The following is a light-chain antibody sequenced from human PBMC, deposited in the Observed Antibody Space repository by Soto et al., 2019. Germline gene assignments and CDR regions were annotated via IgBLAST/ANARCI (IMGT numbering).Light chain of an antibody. J-gene: IGKJ1*01. Sequence: DIQLTQSPSTLSASVGDIVTITFRASQRMTSWLAWYQQKPGKAPKVLIYHASSLESGFPSRFSGSESGTEFTLTISSLQPDDIATYYCQQYTENSGTFGQGTKVDIK. V-gene: IGKV1-5*01. CDR3: QQYTENSGT. CDR2: HAS. CDR1: QRMTSW.